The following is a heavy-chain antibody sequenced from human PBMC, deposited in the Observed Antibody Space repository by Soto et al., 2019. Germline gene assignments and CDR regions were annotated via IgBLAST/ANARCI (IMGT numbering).Heavy chain of an antibody. V-gene: IGHV3-64*01. CDR3: VRRVSGNYDY. CDR2: ISSNGGTT. Sequence: EVQLAESGGGMVQPGGSLRLSCVASGFTFSSYDMHWVSQAPGRGLEYVSSISSNGGTTYYGNSVKGRFTISGDNSKNTLYLEMGSLRAGDMAVYYCVRRVSGNYDYWGQGTLVTVSS. CDR1: GFTFSSYD. J-gene: IGHJ4*02. D-gene: IGHD1-7*01.